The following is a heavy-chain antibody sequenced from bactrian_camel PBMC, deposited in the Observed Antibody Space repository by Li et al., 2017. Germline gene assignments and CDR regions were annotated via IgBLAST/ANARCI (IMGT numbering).Heavy chain of an antibody. V-gene: IGHV3S40*01. D-gene: IGHD6*01. CDR3: AKAVRTGVSGTGFNY. CDR1: GFTFSSYA. J-gene: IGHJ4*01. Sequence: VQLVESGGGLVQPGESLRLSCAANGFTFSSYAINWVRQAPGKGLEWVSSIKSGGGSTYYADSVKGRFTTSRDNAKNTLYLQLNSLKTEDTAMYYCAKAVRTGVSGTGFNYWGQGTQVTVS. CDR2: IKSGGGST.